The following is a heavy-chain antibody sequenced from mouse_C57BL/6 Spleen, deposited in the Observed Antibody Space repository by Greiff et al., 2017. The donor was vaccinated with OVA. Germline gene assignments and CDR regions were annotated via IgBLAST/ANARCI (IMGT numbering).Heavy chain of an antibody. J-gene: IGHJ2*01. V-gene: IGHV3-6*01. CDR2: ISYDGSN. CDR1: GYSITSGYY. CDR3: AREEYYGLDY. Sequence: VQLQQSGPGLVKPSQSLSLTCSVTGYSITSGYYWNWIRQFPGNKLEWMGYISYDGSNNYNPSLNNRISITRDTSKNPFFLKLNSVTTEDTATYYCAREEYYGLDYWGQGTTLTVSS. D-gene: IGHD1-1*01.